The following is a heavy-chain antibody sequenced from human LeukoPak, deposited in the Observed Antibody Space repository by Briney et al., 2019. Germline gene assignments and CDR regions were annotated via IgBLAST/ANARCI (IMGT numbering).Heavy chain of an antibody. CDR2: ISSSGSTI. CDR3: ARARYYDSSGSGFDP. Sequence: GGSLRLSCAASGFTFSDYYMSWIRQAPGKGLEWVSYISSSGSTIYYADSVKGRFTISRDNAKNSLYLQMNSLRAEDTAVHYCARARYYDSSGSGFDPWGQGTLVTVSS. V-gene: IGHV3-11*01. CDR1: GFTFSDYY. J-gene: IGHJ5*02. D-gene: IGHD3-22*01.